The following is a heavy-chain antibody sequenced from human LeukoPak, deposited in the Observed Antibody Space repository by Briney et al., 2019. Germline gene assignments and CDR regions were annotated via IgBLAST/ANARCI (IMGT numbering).Heavy chain of an antibody. CDR2: IYYSGST. CDR3: ARQAVTYNWFDP. D-gene: IGHD4-17*01. V-gene: IGHV4-39*01. J-gene: IGHJ5*02. CDR1: GGSISSSSYY. Sequence: PSETLSLTCTVSGGSISSSSYYWGWIRQPPGKGLEWIGSIYYSGSTYYNPSLKSRVTISVDTSKNQFSLKLSSVPAADTAVYYCARQAVTYNWFDPWGQGTLVTVSS.